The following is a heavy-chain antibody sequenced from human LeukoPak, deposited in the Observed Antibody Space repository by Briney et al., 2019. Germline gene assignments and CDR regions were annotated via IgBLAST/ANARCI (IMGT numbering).Heavy chain of an antibody. V-gene: IGHV3-11*01. CDR2: ISSSGGSI. D-gene: IGHD1-1*01. J-gene: IGHJ5*02. CDR1: GFTFSDYY. Sequence: KPGGSLRLSCAASGFTFSDYYMCWLRQAPGKGLEWVSYISSSGGSIFYADSMKGRVTISRDDAKNSVDLQMDSLRAEDTAVYVCARGVTTTLSIDPWGQGTLVTVSS. CDR3: ARGVTTTLSIDP.